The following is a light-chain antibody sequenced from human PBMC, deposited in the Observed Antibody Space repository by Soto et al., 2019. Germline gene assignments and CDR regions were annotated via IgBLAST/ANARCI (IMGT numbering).Light chain of an antibody. V-gene: IGLV2-14*03. CDR1: NSDVGGYDY. J-gene: IGLJ1*01. CDR2: EVN. Sequence: QSALTQPASVSGSPGQSITISCTGTNSDVGGYDYVSWYQQHPGKAPKLLIYEVNNRPSGVSDRFSGSKSGSTASLTISGLQADDEADDYCTSWKTNNITYVFGTGTKVTVL. CDR3: TSWKTNNITYV.